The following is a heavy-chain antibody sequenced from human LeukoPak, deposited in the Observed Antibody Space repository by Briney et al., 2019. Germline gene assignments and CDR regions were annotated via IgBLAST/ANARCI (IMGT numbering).Heavy chain of an antibody. V-gene: IGHV3-23*01. D-gene: IGHD4-17*01. J-gene: IGHJ4*02. CDR1: GFTFSSYP. CDR2: ISGSGGST. Sequence: GGSLRLSCAASGFTFSSYPMSWVRQAPGKGLEWVSAISGSGGSTYYADSVKGRFTISRDNSKNTLYLQMNSLRAEDTAVYYCAKEASGLNTVTTPLGYFDYWGQGTLVTVSS. CDR3: AKEASGLNTVTTPLGYFDY.